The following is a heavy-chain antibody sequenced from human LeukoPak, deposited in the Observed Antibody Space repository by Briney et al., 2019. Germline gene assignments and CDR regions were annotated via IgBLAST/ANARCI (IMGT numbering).Heavy chain of an antibody. Sequence: GGSLRLSCAVSGFTFSSYTLSWVRQAPGKGLEYISYFTSSSGTIYYADSVKGRFTISRDTAKNSVYLQMNSLRVEDTAMYYCMRGGWESAIDYWGQGTLVTVSS. D-gene: IGHD1-26*01. V-gene: IGHV3-48*01. CDR2: FTSSSGTI. CDR3: MRGGWESAIDY. CDR1: GFTFSSYT. J-gene: IGHJ4*02.